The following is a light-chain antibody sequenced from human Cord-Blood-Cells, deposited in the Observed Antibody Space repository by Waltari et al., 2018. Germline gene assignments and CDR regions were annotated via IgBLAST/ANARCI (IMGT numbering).Light chain of an antibody. CDR3: QSADSSGTYPYV. V-gene: IGLV3-25*03. CDR1: ALPKQY. Sequence: SYELTQPPSVSVSPGQTARITCSGDALPKQYAYWYQQKPGQAPVLVIYKDSERPSGIPERFSGSSSGTTVTFTISGVQAEDEAAYYCQSADSSGTYPYVFGTGTKVTVL. CDR2: KDS. J-gene: IGLJ1*01.